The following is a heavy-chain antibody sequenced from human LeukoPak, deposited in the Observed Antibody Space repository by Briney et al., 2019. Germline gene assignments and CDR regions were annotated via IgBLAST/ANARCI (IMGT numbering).Heavy chain of an antibody. D-gene: IGHD3-9*01. CDR3: ARDHTYYDIFGLPHGGDYFDY. J-gene: IGHJ4*02. Sequence: GGSLRLSCAASGFTFSSYSMNWVRQAPGEGVEGGSSISSSSSYIYYADSVKGRFTISRDNAKNSLYLQMNSLRAEDTAVYYCARDHTYYDIFGLPHGGDYFDYWGQGTLVTVSS. CDR1: GFTFSSYS. CDR2: ISSSSSYI. V-gene: IGHV3-21*01.